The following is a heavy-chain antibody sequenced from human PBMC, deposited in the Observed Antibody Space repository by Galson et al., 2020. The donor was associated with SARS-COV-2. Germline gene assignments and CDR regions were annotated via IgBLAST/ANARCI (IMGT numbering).Heavy chain of an antibody. CDR3: ARGSGLSSRPAQYYDTSGYFAEYVQG. D-gene: IGHD3-22*01. J-gene: IGHJ1*01. CDR2: TWYGGRFI. Sequence: GESLKISCAASGFSFRTPGMHWVRQAPGKGLEWVAVTWYGGRFIYYAASVKGRFTMSRDDSTNTVYLELNSLRADDTAIYYCARGSGLSSRPAQYYDTSGYFAEYVQGWGLGSLGTVAS. V-gene: IGHV3-33*01. CDR1: GFSFRTPG.